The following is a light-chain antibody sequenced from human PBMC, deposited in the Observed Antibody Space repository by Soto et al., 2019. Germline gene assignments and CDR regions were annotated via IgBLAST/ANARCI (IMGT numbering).Light chain of an antibody. J-gene: IGLJ2*01. V-gene: IGLV6-57*04. CDR2: EDN. CDR1: SGSIASNY. Sequence: NFMLTQPHSVSESPGKTVTISCTRSSGSIASNYVQWYQQRPGSAPTTVIYEDNQIPSGVPDRFSGSIDSSSNSASLTISGLKTEDEADYYCQSYDSSNPLVVFGGGTKLTVL. CDR3: QSYDSSNPLVV.